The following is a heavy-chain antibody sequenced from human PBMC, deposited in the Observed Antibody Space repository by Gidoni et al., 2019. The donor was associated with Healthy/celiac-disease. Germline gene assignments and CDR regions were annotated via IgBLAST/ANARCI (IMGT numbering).Heavy chain of an antibody. J-gene: IGHJ4*02. CDR2: IKSKTDGGTT. Sequence: EVQLVASGGGLVKPGGSLRLSCAAAGFTFRNAWRSWVRQAPGKGLGGVGRIKSKTDGGTTDSAAPVKGRFTISRDDSKNTLYLQMNSLKTEDTAVYYCTTLFMDVATITRVTGYWGQGTLVTVSS. D-gene: IGHD5-12*01. CDR1: GFTFRNAW. CDR3: TTLFMDVATITRVTGY. V-gene: IGHV3-15*01.